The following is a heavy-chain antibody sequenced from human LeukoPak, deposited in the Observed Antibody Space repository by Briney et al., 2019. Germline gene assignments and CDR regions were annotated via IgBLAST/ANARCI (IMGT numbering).Heavy chain of an antibody. Sequence: GGSLRLSCAASGFTFSSYWMSWVRQAPGKGLEWVAVISYDGSNKYYADSVKGRFTISRDNSNNTLFLQMNSLREADTGVYFCAKDSAYDFWSGMTRQLDSWGRGTLVIVSS. CDR1: GFTFSSYW. J-gene: IGHJ4*02. V-gene: IGHV3-30*18. D-gene: IGHD3-3*01. CDR2: ISYDGSNK. CDR3: AKDSAYDFWSGMTRQLDS.